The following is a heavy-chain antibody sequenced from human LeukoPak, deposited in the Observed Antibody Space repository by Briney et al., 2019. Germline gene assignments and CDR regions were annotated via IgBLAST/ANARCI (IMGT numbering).Heavy chain of an antibody. V-gene: IGHV4-59*01. J-gene: IGHJ3*02. Sequence: TSETLSLTCTVSGGSIGNYYWSWIRQPPGKGLEWIGYIYYSGSTNYNPSLKSRVTISVDTSKNQFSLKLSSVTAADTAVYYCARDRRVVGATRPHDAFDIWGQGTMVTVSS. CDR3: ARDRRVVGATRPHDAFDI. D-gene: IGHD1-26*01. CDR2: IYYSGST. CDR1: GGSIGNYY.